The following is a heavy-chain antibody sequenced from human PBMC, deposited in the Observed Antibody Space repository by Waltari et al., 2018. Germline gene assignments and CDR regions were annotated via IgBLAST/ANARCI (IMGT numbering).Heavy chain of an antibody. CDR1: GGSISRSPYY. V-gene: IGHV4-39*02. J-gene: IGHJ3*02. D-gene: IGHD2-15*01. Sequence: QLQLQESGPGLVKSSETLSLTCAVSGGSISRSPYYWVWLRQPPGKELEWIGSIYPSGDTYYHASLESRVRVSVDRSSNHFSMTLSSVTAADTAVYYCARRGDWLPLDAFDIWGQGTVVTVSS. CDR2: IYPSGDT. CDR3: ARRGDWLPLDAFDI.